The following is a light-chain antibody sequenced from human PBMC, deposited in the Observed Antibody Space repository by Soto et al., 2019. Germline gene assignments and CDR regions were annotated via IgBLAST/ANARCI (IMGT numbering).Light chain of an antibody. J-gene: IGLJ2*01. CDR1: SSDVGRYNY. CDR2: DVS. Sequence: QSALTQPASVSGSPGQSITISCTGTSSDVGRYNYVSWYQQHPGKAPKFMIYDVSNRPSGVSNRFSGSKSGNTASLTISGLQAEDEADYYCSSYTTSRAYVLFGGGTKLTVL. V-gene: IGLV2-14*03. CDR3: SSYTTSRAYVL.